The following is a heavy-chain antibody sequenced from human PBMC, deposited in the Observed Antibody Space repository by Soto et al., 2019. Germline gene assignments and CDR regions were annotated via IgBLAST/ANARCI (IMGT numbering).Heavy chain of an antibody. CDR1: GFTFSSYA. D-gene: IGHD6-13*01. CDR2: ISGSGGST. V-gene: IGHV3-23*01. Sequence: EVQLLESGGGLVQPGGSLRLSCAASGFTFSSYAMSLVRQAPGKGLEWVSAISGSGGSTYYADAVKGRFTISRDNSKNTLYLQMNSQRDEDTAVYYCAKDKKAAAVPGYYDYGMDVWGQGTTVTVSS. CDR3: AKDKKAAAVPGYYDYGMDV. J-gene: IGHJ6*02.